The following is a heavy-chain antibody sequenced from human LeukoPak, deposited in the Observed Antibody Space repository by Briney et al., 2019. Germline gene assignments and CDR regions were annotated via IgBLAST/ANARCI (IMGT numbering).Heavy chain of an antibody. CDR2: MNPNSGGT. D-gene: IGHD5-18*01. CDR3: ARNVRDTGTFDY. V-gene: IGHV1-8*01. CDR1: GYTFTSYD. Sequence: ASVKVSCKASGYTFTSYDINWVRQATGQGLEWMGWMNPNSGGTGYAQRFQGRVTMTRSTSISTAYMELSSLRSGDTAVYYCARNVRDTGTFDYWGQGTLVTVSS. J-gene: IGHJ4*02.